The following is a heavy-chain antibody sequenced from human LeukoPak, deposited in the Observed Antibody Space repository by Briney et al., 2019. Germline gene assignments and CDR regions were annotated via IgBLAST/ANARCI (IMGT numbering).Heavy chain of an antibody. Sequence: GGSLRLSCAASGFTFSSYSMNWVRQAPGKGLEWVSSISSSSSYIYYADSVKGRFTISRDNAKNSLYLQMNSLRAEDTAVYYCARGTAMVRGVIAFFDYRGQGTLVTVSS. V-gene: IGHV3-21*01. D-gene: IGHD3-10*01. CDR2: ISSSSSYI. J-gene: IGHJ4*02. CDR3: ARGTAMVRGVIAFFDY. CDR1: GFTFSSYS.